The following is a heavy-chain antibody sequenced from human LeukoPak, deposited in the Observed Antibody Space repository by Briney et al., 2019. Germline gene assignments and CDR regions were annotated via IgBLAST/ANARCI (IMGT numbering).Heavy chain of an antibody. Sequence: ASVKVSCKASGYTFTSYGISWVRQAPGQGLEWMGWISAYNGNTNYAQKLQGRVTMTTDTSTSTAYMELRSLRSDDTAVYYCARATPGIAAAGTSGYYYYMDIWGKGTTVTVSS. J-gene: IGHJ6*03. D-gene: IGHD6-13*01. CDR2: ISAYNGNT. CDR1: GYTFTSYG. V-gene: IGHV1-18*01. CDR3: ARATPGIAAAGTSGYYYYMDI.